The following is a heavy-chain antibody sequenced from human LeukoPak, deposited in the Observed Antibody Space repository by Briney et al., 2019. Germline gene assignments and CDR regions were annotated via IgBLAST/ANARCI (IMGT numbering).Heavy chain of an antibody. CDR3: ARCYYDSSGYYYDWYFDL. CDR1: GFTFDDYG. Sequence: GGSLRLSCAASGFTFDDYGMSWVRQAPGKGLEWVSGINWNGGSTGYADSVKGRFTISRDNAKNSLYLQMNSLRAEDTAVYYCARCYYDSSGYYYDWYFDLWGRGTLVTVSS. D-gene: IGHD3-22*01. V-gene: IGHV3-20*04. CDR2: INWNGGST. J-gene: IGHJ2*01.